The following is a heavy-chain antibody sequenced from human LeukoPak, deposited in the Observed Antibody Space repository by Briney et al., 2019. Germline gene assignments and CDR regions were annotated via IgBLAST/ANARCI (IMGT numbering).Heavy chain of an antibody. D-gene: IGHD6-6*01. Sequence: SETLSLTCTVSGGSISSSSYSWGWLRQPPGKGLEWIGSIYYSGSTYYNPSLKSRVTISVDTSKNQFSLKLSSVTAADTAVYYCARTSGYSSSPDDAFDIWGQGTMVTVSS. V-gene: IGHV4-39*01. CDR3: ARTSGYSSSPDDAFDI. CDR2: IYYSGST. CDR1: GGSISSSSYS. J-gene: IGHJ3*02.